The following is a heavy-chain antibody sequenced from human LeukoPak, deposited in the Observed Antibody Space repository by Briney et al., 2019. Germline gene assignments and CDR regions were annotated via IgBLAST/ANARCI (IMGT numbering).Heavy chain of an antibody. CDR2: IIPIFGTA. Sequence: SVKVSCKASGGTFSSYAISWVRQAPGQGLEWMGGIIPIFGTANYAQKFQGRVTITADESTSTAYMELSSLRSEDTAVYYCARIPGYCSGGSCYPGAFDIWGQGTMVTVSS. CDR3: ARIPGYCSGGSCYPGAFDI. V-gene: IGHV1-69*01. D-gene: IGHD2-15*01. J-gene: IGHJ3*02. CDR1: GGTFSSYA.